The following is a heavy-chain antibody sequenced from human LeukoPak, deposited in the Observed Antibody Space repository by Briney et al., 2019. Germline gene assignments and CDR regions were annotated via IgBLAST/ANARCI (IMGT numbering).Heavy chain of an antibody. Sequence: PGGSLGLSCAAYGFTFSSHAMHWVRQAPGKGLEWVAVISYDGSIKYYADSVKGRFTISRDNSRNTLYLQTNSLRGADTAVYFCARVPAAGHFDYWGQGTLVTVSS. CDR3: ARVPAAGHFDY. CDR1: GFTFSSHA. V-gene: IGHV3-30*04. CDR2: ISYDGSIK. J-gene: IGHJ4*02. D-gene: IGHD2-2*01.